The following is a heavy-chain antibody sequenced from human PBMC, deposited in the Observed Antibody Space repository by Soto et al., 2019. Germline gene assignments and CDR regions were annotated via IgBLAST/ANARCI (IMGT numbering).Heavy chain of an antibody. Sequence: PSETLSLTCAVSGGSISSGGYSWSWIRQPPGKGLEWIGYIYHSGSTYYNTSLKSRVTISVDRSKNQFSLKLSSVTAADTAVYFCARAEGYCISTSCLYNWFDPWGQGTLVTVSS. V-gene: IGHV4-30-2*01. D-gene: IGHD2-2*01. CDR1: GGSISSGGYS. J-gene: IGHJ5*02. CDR2: IYHSGST. CDR3: ARAEGYCISTSCLYNWFDP.